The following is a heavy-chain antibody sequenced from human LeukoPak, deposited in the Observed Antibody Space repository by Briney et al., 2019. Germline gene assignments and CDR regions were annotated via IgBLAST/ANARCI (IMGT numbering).Heavy chain of an antibody. D-gene: IGHD3-22*01. CDR2: IYSGGRT. J-gene: IGHJ4*02. Sequence: GGSLRLSCAASGFTVSSNYMNWVRQAPGKGLEWVSVIYSGGRTYYADSVKGRFIISRDNSKNIVYLQMNSLRAEDTALYYCARGDRAASGYDSWGQGTLVTVSS. CDR3: ARGDRAASGYDS. V-gene: IGHV3-66*01. CDR1: GFTVSSNY.